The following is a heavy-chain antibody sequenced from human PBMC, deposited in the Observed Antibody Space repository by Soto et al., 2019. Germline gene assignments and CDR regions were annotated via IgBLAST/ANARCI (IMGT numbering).Heavy chain of an antibody. CDR2: IYYSGST. CDR1: GGSISSSSYY. CDR3: ARRTFDPRDPSFDY. J-gene: IGHJ4*02. D-gene: IGHD3-9*01. V-gene: IGHV4-39*01. Sequence: SETLSLTCTVSGGSISSSSYYWGWIRQPPGKGLEWIGSIYYSGSTYYNPSLKSRVTISVDTSKNQFSLKLSSVTAADTAVYYCARRTFDPRDPSFDYWGQGTLVTVSS.